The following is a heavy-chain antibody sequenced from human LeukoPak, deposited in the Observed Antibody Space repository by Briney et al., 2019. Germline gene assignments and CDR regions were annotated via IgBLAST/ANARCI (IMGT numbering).Heavy chain of an antibody. CDR1: GFTFSNYA. CDR2: ITGSGDGT. Sequence: PGGSLRLSCVATGFTFSNYAKTWVRQAPGKRLEWISSITGSGDGTYYADSVRGRFTISRDNSENTLYLQVNSLRVEDTAVYFCVKGFVHPTYYFDYWGQGTLVTVSS. D-gene: IGHD3-10*01. J-gene: IGHJ4*02. V-gene: IGHV3-23*01. CDR3: VKGFVHPTYYFDY.